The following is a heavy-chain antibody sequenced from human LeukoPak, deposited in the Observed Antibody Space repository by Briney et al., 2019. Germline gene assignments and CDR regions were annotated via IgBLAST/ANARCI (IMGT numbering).Heavy chain of an antibody. CDR3: ARADMATVFDF. D-gene: IGHD5-24*01. Sequence: SQTLSLTCTVSGGSISSGTDYWSWIRQHPGKGLEWIGYISYSGSTYYNPSLKTRLTISVDTSKNQFSLKLDSVTAADTALYYCARADMATVFDFWGRGTLVTVSS. J-gene: IGHJ4*02. CDR1: GGSISSGTDY. V-gene: IGHV4-31*03. CDR2: ISYSGST.